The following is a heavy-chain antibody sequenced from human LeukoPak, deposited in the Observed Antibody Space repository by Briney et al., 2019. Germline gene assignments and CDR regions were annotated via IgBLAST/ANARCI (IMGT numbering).Heavy chain of an antibody. CDR2: IYYTGST. D-gene: IGHD6-19*01. J-gene: IGHJ4*02. CDR1: GGSIGTYY. Sequence: SETLSLTCSVSGGSIGTYYWTWIRQPPGKGLEWIGYIYYTGSTNYNPSLKSRATMSVDTSKNQVSLKMTSVTVADTAVYYCARDSRSGWYYFDYWGQGTLVTVSS. V-gene: IGHV4-59*12. CDR3: ARDSRSGWYYFDY.